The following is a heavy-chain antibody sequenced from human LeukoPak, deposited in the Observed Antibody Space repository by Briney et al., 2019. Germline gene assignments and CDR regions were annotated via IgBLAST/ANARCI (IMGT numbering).Heavy chain of an antibody. CDR2: IYYSGST. V-gene: IGHV4-39*07. Sequence: KTSETLSLTCTVSGGSISSSSYYWGWIRQPPGKGLEWIGSIYYSGSTYYNPSLKSRVTISVDTSKNQFSLKLSSVTAADTAVYYCARGGIAAAGTAFFDYWGQGTLVTVSS. D-gene: IGHD6-13*01. CDR3: ARGGIAAAGTAFFDY. CDR1: GGSISSSSYY. J-gene: IGHJ4*02.